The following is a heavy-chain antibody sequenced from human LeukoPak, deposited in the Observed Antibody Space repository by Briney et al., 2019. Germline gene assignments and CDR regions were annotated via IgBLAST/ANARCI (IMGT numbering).Heavy chain of an antibody. V-gene: IGHV4-38-2*02. Sequence: MTSETLSLTCTVSGYSISSGYYWGWIRQPPGKGLEWIGSIYHSGSTYYNPSLKSRVTISVDTSKNQFSLKLSSVTAADTAVYYCARDGGGSYPYYFDYWGQGTLVTVSS. CDR2: IYHSGST. D-gene: IGHD1-26*01. CDR1: GYSISSGYY. CDR3: ARDGGGSYPYYFDY. J-gene: IGHJ4*02.